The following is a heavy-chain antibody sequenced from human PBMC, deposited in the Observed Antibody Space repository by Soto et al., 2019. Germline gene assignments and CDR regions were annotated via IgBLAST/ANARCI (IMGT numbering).Heavy chain of an antibody. V-gene: IGHV1-69*13. D-gene: IGHD3-9*01. CDR3: AGYFDFTQDGSYYYYYYGMDV. Sequence: ASVKVSCKASGGTFSSYAISWVRQAPGQGLEWMGGIIPIFGTANYAQKFQGRVTITADESTSTAYMELSSLRSEDTAVYYCAGYFDFTQDGSYYYYYYGMDVWGQGTTVTVSS. J-gene: IGHJ6*02. CDR1: GGTFSSYA. CDR2: IIPIFGTA.